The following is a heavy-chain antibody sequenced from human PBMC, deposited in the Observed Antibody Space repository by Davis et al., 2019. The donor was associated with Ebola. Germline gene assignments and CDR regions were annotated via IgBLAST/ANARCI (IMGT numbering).Heavy chain of an antibody. CDR3: AKSGLSFGVVKYHYGMDV. CDR1: GFTFDDYA. D-gene: IGHD3-3*01. CDR2: ISGTGGST. Sequence: GGSLRLSCIASGFTFDDYAMSWVRQAPGKGLEWVSAISGTGGSTYYADSVKGRFTISRDNSKKTLYLQMNSLRAEDTAVYYCAKSGLSFGVVKYHYGMDVWGKGTTVTVSS. J-gene: IGHJ6*04. V-gene: IGHV3-23*01.